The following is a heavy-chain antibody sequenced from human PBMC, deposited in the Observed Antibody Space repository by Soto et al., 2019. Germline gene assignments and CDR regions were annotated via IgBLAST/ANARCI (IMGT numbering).Heavy chain of an antibody. V-gene: IGHV3-23*01. CDR3: APRGIQLWFDS. J-gene: IGHJ5*01. CDR2: ITASGGST. D-gene: IGHD1-1*01. Sequence: GGSLRLSCVGSGFTFSSYAMSWVRQAPGKGLEWVSAITASGGSTLYADSVKGRFTISRDNSKGTLYLQMNSLSADDTAVYYCAPRGIQLWFDSWGQGTLVTVSS. CDR1: GFTFSSYA.